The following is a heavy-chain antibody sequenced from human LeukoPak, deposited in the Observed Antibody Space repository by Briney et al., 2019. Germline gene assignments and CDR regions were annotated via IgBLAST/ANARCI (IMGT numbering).Heavy chain of an antibody. CDR2: IKSKTDGGTT. D-gene: IGHD3-3*01. Sequence: PGGSLRLSCAASGFTFSNAWMSWVRQAPGKGLEWVGRIKSKTDGGTTDYAAPVKGRFTISRDDSKNTLYLQMNSLKTEDTAVYYCTTDHRDFWSVVFDYWGQGTLVTVSS. CDR1: GFTFSNAW. CDR3: TTDHRDFWSVVFDY. V-gene: IGHV3-15*01. J-gene: IGHJ4*02.